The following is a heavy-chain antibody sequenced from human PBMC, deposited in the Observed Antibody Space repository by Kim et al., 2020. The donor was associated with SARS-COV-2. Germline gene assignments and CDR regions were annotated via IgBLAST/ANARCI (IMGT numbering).Heavy chain of an antibody. V-gene: IGHV3-23*01. Sequence: GGSLRLSCAASGLTFSSYAMTWVRQAPGKGLEWVSGISGSGDSTDYADSVKGRFTISRDNSKNTLYLQMNSLRAEDTAIYYCAKSFRGITVADYWGQGTLVTVSS. J-gene: IGHJ4*02. CDR1: GLTFSSYA. CDR3: AKSFRGITVADY. CDR2: ISGSGDST. D-gene: IGHD6-19*01.